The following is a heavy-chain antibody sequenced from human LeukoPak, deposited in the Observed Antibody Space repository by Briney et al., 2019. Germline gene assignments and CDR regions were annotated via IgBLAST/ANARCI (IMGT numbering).Heavy chain of an antibody. CDR2: ISSNGGST. CDR3: ARAGGSSSWYRY. D-gene: IGHD6-13*01. CDR1: GFTFSSYA. Sequence: PGGSLRLSCAASGFTFSSYAMHWVRQAPGKGLEYVSAISSNGGSTYYANSVKGRFTISRDNSKNTLYLQMGSLRAEDMAVYYCARAGGSSSWYRYWGQGTLVTVSS. V-gene: IGHV3-64*01. J-gene: IGHJ4*02.